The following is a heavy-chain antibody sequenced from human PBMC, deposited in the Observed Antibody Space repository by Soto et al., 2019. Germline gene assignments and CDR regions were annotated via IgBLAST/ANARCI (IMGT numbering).Heavy chain of an antibody. CDR3: AREGIVVVPAAMGPGYYYYMDV. CDR1: GFTFSSYW. V-gene: IGHV3-7*01. CDR2: IKQDGSEK. Sequence: PGGSLRLSCAASGFTFSSYWMSWVRQAPGKGLEWVANIKQDGSEKYYVDSVKGRFTISRDNAKNSLYLQMNSLRAEDTAVYYCAREGIVVVPAAMGPGYYYYMDVWGKGTTVTVSS. D-gene: IGHD2-2*01. J-gene: IGHJ6*03.